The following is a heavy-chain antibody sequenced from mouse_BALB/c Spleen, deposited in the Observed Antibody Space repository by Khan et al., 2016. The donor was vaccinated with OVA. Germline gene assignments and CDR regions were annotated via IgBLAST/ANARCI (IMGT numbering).Heavy chain of an antibody. CDR1: GYTFTEYT. Sequence: EVQLQQSGPELVKPGASVKISCKTSGYTFTEYTMHWVKQSHGKSLEWIGRINPNNGGTSYNQKFKGKATLTVDTSSTTAYMELRSLTSADSAVYYCARRDYYAYFWFFDVWGAGTTVTVSS. CDR3: ARRDYYAYFWFFDV. CDR2: INPNNGGT. V-gene: IGHV1-22*01. D-gene: IGHD1-2*01. J-gene: IGHJ1*01.